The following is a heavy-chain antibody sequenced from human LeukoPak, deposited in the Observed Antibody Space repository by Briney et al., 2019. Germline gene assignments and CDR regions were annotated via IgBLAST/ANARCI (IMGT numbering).Heavy chain of an antibody. CDR1: GFTFSRYW. Sequence: GGSLRLSCAASGFTFSRYWMHWVRQAPGKGLVWVSRMNTDGSRTDYADSVKGRFTISRDNAKNSLYLQMNSLRAEDTAVYYCAKGGPYYYDSSGYDYWGQGTLVTVSS. CDR3: AKGGPYYYDSSGYDY. CDR2: MNTDGSRT. D-gene: IGHD3-22*01. J-gene: IGHJ4*02. V-gene: IGHV3-74*01.